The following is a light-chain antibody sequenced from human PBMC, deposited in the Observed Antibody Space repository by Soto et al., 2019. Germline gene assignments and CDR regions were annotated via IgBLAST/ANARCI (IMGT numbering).Light chain of an antibody. J-gene: IGKJ2*01. CDR3: HQYNTWYT. CDR1: QSVSNN. Sequence: EVVMTQSPATLSVSPGQRVILSCRASQSVSNNLAWYQQKPGQAPRLLIYCASTRATGIPARFSGSGSGTFFSLTINSLQSDDFAIYYCHQYNTWYTFGQGTKLEI. V-gene: IGKV3-15*01. CDR2: CAS.